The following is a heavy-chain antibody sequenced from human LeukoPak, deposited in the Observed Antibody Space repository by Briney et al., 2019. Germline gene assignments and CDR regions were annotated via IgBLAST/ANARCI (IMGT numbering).Heavy chain of an antibody. CDR1: GGSISSGGYS. J-gene: IGHJ4*02. V-gene: IGHV4-30-2*01. D-gene: IGHD1-14*01. Sequence: SQTLSLTCAVSGGSISSGGYSWSWIRQPPGTGLEWLGYIYHSGSTYYNPSLKSRFTMSVDRSKNQFSLKLSSVTAADTAVYYCARARDPGKVGYFDYWGQGTLVTVSS. CDR3: ARARDPGKVGYFDY. CDR2: IYHSGST.